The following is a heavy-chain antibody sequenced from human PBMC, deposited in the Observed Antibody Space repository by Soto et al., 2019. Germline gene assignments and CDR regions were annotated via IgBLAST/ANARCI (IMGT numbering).Heavy chain of an antibody. CDR3: AKRLGRGSYPDY. CDR2: ISGSGGST. D-gene: IGHD1-26*01. V-gene: IGHV3-23*01. J-gene: IGHJ4*02. CDR1: GFTFSSYA. Sequence: GGSLRLSCAASGFTFSSYAMSWVHQAPGKGLEWVSAISGSGGSTYYADSVKGRFTISRDNSKNTLYLQMNSLRAEDTAVYYCAKRLGRGSYPDYWGQGTLVTVSS.